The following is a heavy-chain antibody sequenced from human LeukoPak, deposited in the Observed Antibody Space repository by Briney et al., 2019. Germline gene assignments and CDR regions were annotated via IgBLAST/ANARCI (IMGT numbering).Heavy chain of an antibody. CDR1: GGSFSGYY. D-gene: IGHD6-19*01. Sequence: SETLSLTCAVHGGSFSGYYWSWIRQPPGKGLEWIGEINHSGSTNYNPSLKSRVTISVDTSKNQFSLKLSSVTAADTAVYYCARGIGYSSGWYWFDYWGQGTLVTVSS. J-gene: IGHJ4*02. CDR3: ARGIGYSSGWYWFDY. CDR2: INHSGST. V-gene: IGHV4-34*01.